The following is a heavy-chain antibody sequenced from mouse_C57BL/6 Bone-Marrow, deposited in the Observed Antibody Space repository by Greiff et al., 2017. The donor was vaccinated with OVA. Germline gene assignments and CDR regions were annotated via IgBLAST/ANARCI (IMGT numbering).Heavy chain of an antibody. J-gene: IGHJ3*01. CDR2: IYPRSGNT. CDR1: GYTFTSYG. V-gene: IGHV1-81*01. Sequence: VKLMESGAELARPGASVKLSCKASGYTFTSYGISWVKQRTGQGLEWIGEIYPRSGNTYYNEKFKGKATLTADKSSSTAYMELRSLTSEGSAVYVSARDDGYPSWFAYWGQGTLVTVSA. CDR3: ARDDGYPSWFAY. D-gene: IGHD2-3*01.